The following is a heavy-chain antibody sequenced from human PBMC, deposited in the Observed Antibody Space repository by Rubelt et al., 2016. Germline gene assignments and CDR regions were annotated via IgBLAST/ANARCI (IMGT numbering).Heavy chain of an antibody. CDR1: GFTFTDAW. J-gene: IGHJ4*02. Sequence: ELQLVESGGGLVKSGGSLRLSCAASGFTFTDAWMNWVRQAPGKGLEWVGRIKRKYDGETTDYAAPLEGRFTISRDDSKRTLYLQMNNLKFEYTGVYYCTTGDGYWGQGTLVSVSS. CDR2: IKRKYDGETT. V-gene: IGHV3-15*07. CDR3: TTGDGY.